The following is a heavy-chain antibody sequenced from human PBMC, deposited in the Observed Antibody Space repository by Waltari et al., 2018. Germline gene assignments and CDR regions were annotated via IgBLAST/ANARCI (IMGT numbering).Heavy chain of an antibody. D-gene: IGHD1-1*01. V-gene: IGHV4-59*01. CDR1: GGPISNYY. CDR3: TRGGWKTTDYGMDV. Sequence: QVHLQESGPGLVRPSETLSLTCTVSGGPISNYYWNWIRQPPGKGLEWIGSIYYTGRRKYSPSLKSRITLSVDMSANQFSLSLTSVTAADTAMYYCTRGGWKTTDYGMDVWGQGTTVVVSS. CDR2: IYYTGRR. J-gene: IGHJ6*02.